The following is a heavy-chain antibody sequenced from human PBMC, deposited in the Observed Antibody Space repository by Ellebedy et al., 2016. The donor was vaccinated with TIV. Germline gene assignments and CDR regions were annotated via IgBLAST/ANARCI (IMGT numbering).Heavy chain of an antibody. D-gene: IGHD1-26*01. Sequence: GESLKISXAASGFTFSSYAMSWVRQAPGKGLEWVSAISGSGGSTYYADSVKGRFTISRDNSKNTLYLQMNSLRAEDTAVYYCAKKLSGREGDFDYWGQGALVTVSS. CDR3: AKKLSGREGDFDY. J-gene: IGHJ4*02. V-gene: IGHV3-23*01. CDR1: GFTFSSYA. CDR2: ISGSGGST.